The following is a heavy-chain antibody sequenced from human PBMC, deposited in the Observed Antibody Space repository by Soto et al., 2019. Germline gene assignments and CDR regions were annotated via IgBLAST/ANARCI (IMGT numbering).Heavy chain of an antibody. CDR2: IWSDGNNK. V-gene: IGHV3-33*01. Sequence: QVQLVESGGNVVQPGGSLRLSCAAFGFTFSDYAMHWVRQSPGKGLEWVAIIWSDGNNKIYVDSVKGRFTTSRDNSKNTVYLQMNSPRAEDTAVYFCARAYGSGSYLIDFWGQGTLVTVSS. CDR3: ARAYGSGSYLIDF. J-gene: IGHJ4*02. CDR1: GFTFSDYA. D-gene: IGHD3-10*01.